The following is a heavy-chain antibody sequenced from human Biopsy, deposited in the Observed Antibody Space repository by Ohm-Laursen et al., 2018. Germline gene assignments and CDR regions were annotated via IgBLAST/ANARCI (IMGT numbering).Heavy chain of an antibody. Sequence: SVKVSCNASGYTFTSYYMHWVRQAPGQGLERMGIINPSGGSTTYAQKFQGRVTMTRDTSTSTVYMELSSLRSEDTAVYYCARNAWPTLSTMIVVVKGFNWFDPWGQGTLVTVSS. D-gene: IGHD3-22*01. CDR2: INPSGGST. J-gene: IGHJ5*02. CDR3: ARNAWPTLSTMIVVVKGFNWFDP. CDR1: GYTFTSYY. V-gene: IGHV1-46*01.